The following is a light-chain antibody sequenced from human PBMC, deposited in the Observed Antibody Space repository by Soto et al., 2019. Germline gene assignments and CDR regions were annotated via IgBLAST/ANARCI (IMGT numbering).Light chain of an antibody. V-gene: IGKV1-5*03. J-gene: IGKJ4*01. Sequence: DIQMTQSPSTLSASVGDRVTITCRASQSISNWLAWYQQKPGKAPKLLIYKASGLESGVPSRFSGSGSGTDFTLTISSLQPDDFATYYCQQYNSYSPITFGGGTKVDIK. CDR3: QQYNSYSPIT. CDR1: QSISNW. CDR2: KAS.